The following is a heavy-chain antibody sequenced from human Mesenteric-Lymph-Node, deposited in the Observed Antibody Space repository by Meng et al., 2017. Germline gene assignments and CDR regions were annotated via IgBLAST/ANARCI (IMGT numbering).Heavy chain of an antibody. CDR3: ARDRTPYAFDI. CDR1: GFTFSSYE. Sequence: GESLKISCAASGFTFSSYEMNWVRQAPGKGLEWVSSISSSSSYIYYADSVKGRFTISRDNAKNSLYLQMNSLRAEDTAVYYCARDRTPYAFDIWGQGTMVTVSS. V-gene: IGHV3-21*01. CDR2: ISSSSSYI. J-gene: IGHJ3*02.